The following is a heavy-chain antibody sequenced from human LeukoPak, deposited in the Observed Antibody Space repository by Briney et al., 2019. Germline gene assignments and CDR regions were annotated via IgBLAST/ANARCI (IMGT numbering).Heavy chain of an antibody. D-gene: IGHD5-18*01. CDR2: IKQDGSEK. J-gene: IGHJ6*02. V-gene: IGHV3-7*01. CDR1: GFTFSTYW. Sequence: GGSLRLSCAASGFTFSTYWMTWVRQAPGKGLEWVANIKQDGSEKNYVDSVKGRFTISRDNSKNTLYLQMNSLRAEDTAVYYCAREDTAMVRGMDVWGQGTTVTVSS. CDR3: AREDTAMVRGMDV.